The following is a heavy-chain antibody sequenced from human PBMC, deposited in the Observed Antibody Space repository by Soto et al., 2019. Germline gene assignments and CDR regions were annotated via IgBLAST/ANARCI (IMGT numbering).Heavy chain of an antibody. D-gene: IGHD1-26*01. J-gene: IGHJ4*02. CDR1: GYTFTGNY. CDR2: IGPESGAT. V-gene: IGHV1-2*02. CDR3: GRGRSGQIVVFY. Sequence: VASVKVSCKASGYTFTGNYIHWVRQAPEQGPEWMGEIGPESGATRYAQKFQGRVTMTRDMSITTVYMELNNLSPDDTAVYYCGRGRSGQIVVFYWGQGTPVTVSS.